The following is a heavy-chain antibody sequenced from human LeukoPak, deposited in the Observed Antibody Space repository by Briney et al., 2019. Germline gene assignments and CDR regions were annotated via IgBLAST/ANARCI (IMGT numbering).Heavy chain of an antibody. J-gene: IGHJ4*01. CDR3: AKDRGSCSGGNCWYYFDN. Sequence: GGSLRLSCAASGFTFSSYNMNWVRQAPGKGLEWVSSISSSSSYKYYAGSVKGRFTISRDNAKNSLYLQMNSLRDEDTAVYYCAKDRGSCSGGNCWYYFDNWGQGILVTVSS. V-gene: IGHV3-21*01. D-gene: IGHD2-15*01. CDR2: ISSSSSYK. CDR1: GFTFSSYN.